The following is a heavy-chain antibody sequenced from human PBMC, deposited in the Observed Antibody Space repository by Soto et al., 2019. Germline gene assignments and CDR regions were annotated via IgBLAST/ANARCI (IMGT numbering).Heavy chain of an antibody. J-gene: IGHJ4*02. CDR1: GFTFSSYG. Sequence: QVQLVESGGGVVQPGRSLRLSCAASGFTFSSYGMHWVRQAPGKGLEWVAVISYDGSNKYYADSVKGRFTISRDNSKNTLYLQMNSLRAEDTAVYYCAKDSRAYSGSYNDYWGQGTLVTVSS. D-gene: IGHD1-26*01. CDR3: AKDSRAYSGSYNDY. CDR2: ISYDGSNK. V-gene: IGHV3-30*18.